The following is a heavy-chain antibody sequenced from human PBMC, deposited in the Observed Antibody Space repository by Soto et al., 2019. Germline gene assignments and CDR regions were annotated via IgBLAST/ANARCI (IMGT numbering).Heavy chain of an antibody. D-gene: IGHD6-19*01. V-gene: IGHV4-59*01. Sequence: PSETLSLTCTVSGGSISSYYWSWIRQPPGKGLEWIGYIYYSGSTNYNPSLKSRVTISVDTSKNQFSLKLSSVTAADTAVCYCARAPRGYSSGLDYWGQGTLVTVSS. J-gene: IGHJ4*02. CDR2: IYYSGST. CDR1: GGSISSYY. CDR3: ARAPRGYSSGLDY.